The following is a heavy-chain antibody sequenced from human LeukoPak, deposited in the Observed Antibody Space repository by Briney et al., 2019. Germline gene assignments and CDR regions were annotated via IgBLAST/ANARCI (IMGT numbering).Heavy chain of an antibody. Sequence: SETLSLTCTVSGGSISSSSYYWGWIRQPPGKGLEWIGSIYYSGSTYYNPSLKSRVTISVDTSKNQFSLKVSSVTAADTAMYYCARHIDGILTGYYEWGQGTLVIVSS. CDR3: ARHIDGILTGYYE. CDR2: IYYSGST. V-gene: IGHV4-39*01. J-gene: IGHJ4*02. D-gene: IGHD3-9*01. CDR1: GGSISSSSYY.